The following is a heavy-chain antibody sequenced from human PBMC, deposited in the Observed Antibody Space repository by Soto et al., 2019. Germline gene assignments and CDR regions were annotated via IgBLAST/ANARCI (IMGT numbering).Heavy chain of an antibody. Sequence: SETLSLTCSVSGDSISNLDYFWAWIRQPPGQALEYIGYIYKSATTYYNPSFESRVAISVDTSKSQFSLNLSSVTAADMAVYYCAREGSYSAYNFAHGIQLWSFDFWGQGALVTVSS. CDR2: IYKSATT. CDR1: GDSISNLDYF. J-gene: IGHJ4*02. CDR3: AREGSYSAYNFAHGIQLWSFDF. V-gene: IGHV4-30-4*01. D-gene: IGHD5-12*01.